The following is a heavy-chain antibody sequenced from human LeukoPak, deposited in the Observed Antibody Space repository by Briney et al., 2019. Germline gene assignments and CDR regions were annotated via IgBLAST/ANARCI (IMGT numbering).Heavy chain of an antibody. CDR1: GYTFTSYG. J-gene: IGHJ3*02. CDR3: ARTNSGWYILSRAFDI. D-gene: IGHD6-19*01. CDR2: ISAYNGNT. V-gene: IGHV1-18*01. Sequence: ASVKVSCKASGYTFTSYGISWVRQAPGQGLEWMGWISAYNGNTNYAQKLQGRVTMTTDTSTSTVYMELSSLRSEDTAVYYCARTNSGWYILSRAFDIWGQGTMVTVSS.